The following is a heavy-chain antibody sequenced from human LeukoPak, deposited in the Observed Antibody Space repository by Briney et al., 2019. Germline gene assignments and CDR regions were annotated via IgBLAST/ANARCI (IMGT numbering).Heavy chain of an antibody. J-gene: IGHJ4*02. CDR3: ARDLYDSSGLDY. V-gene: IGHV3-7*01. Sequence: GGSLRLSCAASGFTLSSYWMSWVRQAPGKGLEWVANIKQDGSEKYYVDSVKGRFTISRDNAKNSLYLQMNSLRAEDTAVYYCARDLYDSSGLDYRGQGTLVTVSS. CDR2: IKQDGSEK. D-gene: IGHD3-22*01. CDR1: GFTLSSYW.